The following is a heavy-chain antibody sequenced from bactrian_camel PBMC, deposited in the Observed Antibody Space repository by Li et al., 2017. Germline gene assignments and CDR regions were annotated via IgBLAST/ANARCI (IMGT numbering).Heavy chain of an antibody. CDR2: INSAGERT. J-gene: IGHJ4*01. Sequence: QLVESGGGLVEPGGSLTLSCAASGFAFGSYWMDWVRQAPGKGLEWVSKINSAGERTMYSETVKGRFTISRDNAKNTVYLQLSSLKAEDTAMYYCAKETHGSSTRYNHWGQGTQVTVS. CDR3: AKETHGSSTRYNH. CDR1: GFAFGSYW. D-gene: IGHD2*01. V-gene: IGHV3S1*01.